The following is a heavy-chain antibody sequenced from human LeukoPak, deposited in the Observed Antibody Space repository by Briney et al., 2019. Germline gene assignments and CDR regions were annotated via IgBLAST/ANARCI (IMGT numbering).Heavy chain of an antibody. Sequence: SETLSLTCTVSGGSINNYYWSWIRQPPGKGLEWIGYIYHGGTTDYNPSLKSRVTILVDTSKNQFSLKLSSVTAADTAVYYCARDKSPNYGDNAFDIWGQGTMVTVSS. CDR2: IYHGGTT. CDR1: GGSINNYY. J-gene: IGHJ3*02. CDR3: ARDKSPNYGDNAFDI. V-gene: IGHV4-59*01. D-gene: IGHD4-17*01.